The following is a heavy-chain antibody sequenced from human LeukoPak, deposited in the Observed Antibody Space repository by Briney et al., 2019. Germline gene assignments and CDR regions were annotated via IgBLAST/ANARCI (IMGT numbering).Heavy chain of an antibody. CDR2: IFHDGNDI. CDR1: GFSISSSW. CDR3: AKLTTS. Sequence: GGSLRLSCVASGFSISSSWMHWVRQVPGKGLVWVSRIFHDGNDISYADSAKGRFTISRDNSNNTLYLQMNSLRAEDTAVYYCAKLTTSWGQGTLVTVSS. D-gene: IGHD4-11*01. J-gene: IGHJ4*02. V-gene: IGHV3-74*01.